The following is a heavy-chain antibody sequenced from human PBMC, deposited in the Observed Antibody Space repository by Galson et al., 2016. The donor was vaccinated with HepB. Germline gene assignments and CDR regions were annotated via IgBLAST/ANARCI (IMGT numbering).Heavy chain of an antibody. CDR2: ISGSGGSSSGT. CDR3: AKDKSLGGGSCYDY. J-gene: IGHJ4*02. D-gene: IGHD2-15*01. CDR1: GFTFSSYA. Sequence: SLRLSCAASGFTFSSYALSWVRQAPGKGLEWVSAISGSGGSSSGTYYAGSVKGRFTISRDNSKNTLYLQMNSLRGDDTAIYYCAKDKSLGGGSCYDYWGQGTLVTVSS. V-gene: IGHV3-23*01.